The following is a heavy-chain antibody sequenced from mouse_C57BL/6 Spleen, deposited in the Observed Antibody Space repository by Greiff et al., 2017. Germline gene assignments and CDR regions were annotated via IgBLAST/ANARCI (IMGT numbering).Heavy chain of an antibody. Sequence: EVKLMESGPELVKPGASVKMSCKASGYTFTDYNMHWVKQSHGKSLEWIGYINPNNGGTSYNQKFKGKATLTVNKSSSTAYMELRSLTSEDSAVYYCARGGGSSPYYFDYGGQGTTLTVSS. V-gene: IGHV1-22*01. CDR3: ARGGGSSPYYFDY. J-gene: IGHJ2*01. D-gene: IGHD1-1*01. CDR2: INPNNGGT. CDR1: GYTFTDYN.